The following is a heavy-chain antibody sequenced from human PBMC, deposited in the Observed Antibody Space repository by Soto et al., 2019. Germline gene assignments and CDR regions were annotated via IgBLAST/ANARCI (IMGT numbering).Heavy chain of an antibody. D-gene: IGHD3-22*01. J-gene: IGHJ6*02. CDR1: GFTFSSYG. CDR2: IWYDGSNK. V-gene: IGHV3-33*01. CDR3: AREPITMIVVVESGMDV. Sequence: GGSLRLSCAASGFTFSSYGMHWVRQAPGKGLEWVAVIWYDGSNKYYADSVKGRFTISRDNSKNTLYLQMIILRAEDTAVYYCAREPITMIVVVESGMDVWGQGTMVTVSS.